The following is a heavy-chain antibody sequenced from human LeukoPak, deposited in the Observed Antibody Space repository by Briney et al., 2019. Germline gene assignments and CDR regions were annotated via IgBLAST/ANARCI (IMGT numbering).Heavy chain of an antibody. V-gene: IGHV4-4*07. CDR3: ARMVPAGTHNY. Sequence: PETLSLTCTVSGVSVNSYYWSWIRQPAGKGLEWIGHIYASGSNDYNPSLKSRVTMSLDMAKNQFSLRLTSVTAADTAVYFCARMVPAGTHNYWGQGLLVTVSS. J-gene: IGHJ4*02. CDR1: GVSVNSYY. D-gene: IGHD2-2*01. CDR2: IYASGSN.